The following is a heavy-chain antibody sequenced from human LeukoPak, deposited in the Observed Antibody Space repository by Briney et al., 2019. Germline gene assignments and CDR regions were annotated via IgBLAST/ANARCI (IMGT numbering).Heavy chain of an antibody. CDR3: AREDYSGGNNWFDF. J-gene: IGHJ5*01. D-gene: IGHD4-11*01. CDR2: IFYSGRT. Sequence: SETLSLTCTVSGGSINNYYWTWIRQPPGMGLEWIGSIFYSGRTDYNPSLRSRVFISVDTSNNQFSLKLSSVTAADTAVYYCAREDYSGGNNWFDFWGQGTLVTVSS. V-gene: IGHV4-59*01. CDR1: GGSINNYY.